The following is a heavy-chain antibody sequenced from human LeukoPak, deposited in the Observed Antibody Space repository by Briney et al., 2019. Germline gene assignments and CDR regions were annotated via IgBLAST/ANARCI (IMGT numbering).Heavy chain of an antibody. V-gene: IGHV4-34*01. J-gene: IGHJ6*02. D-gene: IGHD3-3*01. CDR2: INHSGST. CDR1: GGSFSGYY. CDR3: ARGRYWSGYPSYYYYYGMDV. Sequence: SETLSLTCAVYGGSFSGYYWSWIRQPPGKGLEWIGEINHSGSTNYNPSLKSRVTISVDTSKNQFSLELSSVTAADTAVYYCARGRYWSGYPSYYYYYGMDVWGQGTTVTVSS.